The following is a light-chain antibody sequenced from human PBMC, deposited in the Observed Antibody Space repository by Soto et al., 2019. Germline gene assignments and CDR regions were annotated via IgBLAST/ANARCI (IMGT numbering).Light chain of an antibody. CDR1: QSVSSSN. J-gene: IGKJ2*03. V-gene: IGKV3-20*01. Sequence: EIVLTQSPGTLSLSPGEGATLSCRASQSVSSSNLAWYQHKPGQAPRLVMYGASSRATGIPDRFSGSGSGTDLPLTTVRLEPQDFALSSCQQYGSSPVSFGHGTKLEIK. CDR3: QQYGSSPVS. CDR2: GAS.